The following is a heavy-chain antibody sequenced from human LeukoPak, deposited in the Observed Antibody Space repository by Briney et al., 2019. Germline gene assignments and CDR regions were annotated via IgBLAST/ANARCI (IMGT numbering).Heavy chain of an antibody. CDR3: AKDRRRRDGYNFSDY. Sequence: GGSLRLSCAASGFTFSTYWMTWVRQAPGKGLEWVASIKEDGSNKHYVDSVKGRFTISRDNVQKSLYLQMHSLRAEDTAVYYCAKDRRRRDGYNFSDYWGQGTLVTVSS. CDR2: IKEDGSNK. CDR1: GFTFSTYW. J-gene: IGHJ4*02. V-gene: IGHV3-7*01. D-gene: IGHD5-24*01.